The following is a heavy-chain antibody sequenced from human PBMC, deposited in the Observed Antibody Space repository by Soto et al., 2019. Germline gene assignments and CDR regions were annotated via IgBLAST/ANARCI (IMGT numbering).Heavy chain of an antibody. CDR2: ISGSGGST. V-gene: IGHV3-23*01. CDR3: AKLPTPLDYDFWSGYSKEETLGSYYYMDV. Sequence: GGSLRLSCAASGFTFSSYAMSWVRQAPGKGLEWVSAISGSGGSTYYADSVKGRFTISRDNSKNTLYLQMNSLRAEDTAVYYCAKLPTPLDYDFWSGYSKEETLGSYYYMDVWGKGTTVTVSS. CDR1: GFTFSSYA. D-gene: IGHD3-3*01. J-gene: IGHJ6*03.